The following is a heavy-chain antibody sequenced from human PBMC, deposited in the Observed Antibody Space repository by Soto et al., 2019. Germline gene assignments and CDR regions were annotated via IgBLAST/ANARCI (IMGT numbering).Heavy chain of an antibody. J-gene: IGHJ4*02. V-gene: IGHV4-61*01. CDR2: VYHTGRT. Sequence: SETLSLTCTVSGGSFKSGSYSWSWIRQPPGKGLEWIGYVYHTGRTSYNSSLKSRVSISMDTSKNQFSLNLDSVTAADTAVYFCARDFAYFDSWGQGTLVTVSS. D-gene: IGHD3-3*01. CDR1: GGSFKSGSYS. CDR3: ARDFAYFDS.